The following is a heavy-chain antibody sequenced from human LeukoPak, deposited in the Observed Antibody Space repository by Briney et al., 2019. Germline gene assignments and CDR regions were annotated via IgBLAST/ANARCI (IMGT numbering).Heavy chain of an antibody. J-gene: IGHJ6*02. CDR2: ISGSGANT. D-gene: IGHD3-10*01. Sequence: GGSLRLSCAASGFTFSSYAMSWVRQAPGKGLEWVSTISGSGANTYYADSVKGRFTISRDNSKNMLYLQMNSLRAEDTAVYYCAKVSGRIQIWPQPFGDGMDVWGQGTTVTVSS. CDR3: AKVSGRIQIWPQPFGDGMDV. V-gene: IGHV3-23*01. CDR1: GFTFSSYA.